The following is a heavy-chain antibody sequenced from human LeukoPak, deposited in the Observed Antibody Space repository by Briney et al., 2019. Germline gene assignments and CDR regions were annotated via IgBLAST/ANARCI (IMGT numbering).Heavy chain of an antibody. D-gene: IGHD6-19*01. Sequence: GGSLTLSCDASGFRLDDHGMSWVGDAPGKGLEGVSGINWNGASTGYGDSVKGRFTISRDNAKNSLYLQMNSLRAEDTALYYCAGGDRNGWYFDYWGQGVLVTVSS. CDR3: AGGDRNGWYFDY. J-gene: IGHJ4*02. V-gene: IGHV3-20*04. CDR1: GFRLDDHG. CDR2: INWNGAST.